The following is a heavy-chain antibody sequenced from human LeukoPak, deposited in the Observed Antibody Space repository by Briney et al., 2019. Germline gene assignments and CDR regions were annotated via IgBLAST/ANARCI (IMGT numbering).Heavy chain of an antibody. J-gene: IGHJ6*03. CDR1: GGSISSGSYY. V-gene: IGHV4-61*02. CDR2: IYTSGST. D-gene: IGHD3-22*01. Sequence: SETLSLTCAVSGGSISSGSYYWSWIRQPAGKGLEWIGRIYTSGSTNYNPSLKSRVTISVDTSKNQFSLKLSSVTAADTAVYYCARDLPGWDPIIVPPVNPRYYYMDVWGKGTTVTVSS. CDR3: ARDLPGWDPIIVPPVNPRYYYMDV.